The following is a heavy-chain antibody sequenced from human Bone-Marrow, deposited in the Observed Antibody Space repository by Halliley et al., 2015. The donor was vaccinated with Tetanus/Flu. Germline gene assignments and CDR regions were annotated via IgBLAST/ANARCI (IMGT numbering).Heavy chain of an antibody. J-gene: IGHJ4*02. Sequence: VSGINDSGGSTYYAGSVKGRFTISRDNSKNTLYLQMNSLRAEDTAAYYCAKDQGSGWKHFDYWGQGTLVTVSS. CDR2: INDSGGST. V-gene: IGHV3-23*01. D-gene: IGHD6-19*01. CDR3: AKDQGSGWKHFDY.